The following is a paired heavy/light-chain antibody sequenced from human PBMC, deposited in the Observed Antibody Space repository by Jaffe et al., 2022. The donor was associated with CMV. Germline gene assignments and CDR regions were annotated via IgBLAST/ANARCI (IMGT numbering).Light chain of an antibody. J-gene: IGKJ1*01. Sequence: EIVLTQSPGTLSLSPGERATLSCRASQSVSSSYLAWYQQKPGQAPRLLIYGASSRATGIPDRFSGSGSGTDFTLTISRLEPEDFAVYYCQQYGSSGTFGQGTKVEIK. CDR3: QQYGSSGT. CDR1: QSVSSSY. V-gene: IGKV3-20*01. CDR2: GAS.
Heavy chain of an antibody. D-gene: IGHD3-3*01. CDR1: GFSLSTSGMC. Sequence: QVTLRESGPALVKPTQTLTLTCTFSGFSLSTSGMCVSWIRQPPGKALEWLARIDWDDDKYYSTSLKTRLTISKDTSKNQVVLTMTNMDPVDTATYYCARTEVPNGKLRFLEWSSNWYFDLWGRGTLVTVSS. J-gene: IGHJ2*01. CDR3: ARTEVPNGKLRFLEWSSNWYFDL. V-gene: IGHV2-70*15. CDR2: IDWDDDK.